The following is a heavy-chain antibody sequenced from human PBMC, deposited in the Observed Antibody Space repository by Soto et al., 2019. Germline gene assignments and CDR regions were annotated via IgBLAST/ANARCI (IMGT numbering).Heavy chain of an antibody. CDR2: IYYSGST. J-gene: IGHJ6*02. D-gene: IGHD3-9*01. V-gene: IGHV4-31*03. CDR3: ARADTIYTTGGYYYYGMDV. CDR1: GGSISSGGYY. Sequence: TXETLSLTCTVSGGSISSGGYYWSWIRQHPGKGLEWIGYIYYSGSTYYNPSLKSRVTISVDTSKNQFSLKLSSVTAADTAVYYCARADTIYTTGGYYYYGMDVWGQGTTVTVSS.